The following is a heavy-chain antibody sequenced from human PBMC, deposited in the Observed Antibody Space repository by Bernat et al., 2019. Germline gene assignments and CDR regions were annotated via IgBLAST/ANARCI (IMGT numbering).Heavy chain of an antibody. D-gene: IGHD3-3*01. CDR2: ISYDGSNK. CDR1: GFTFSSYG. J-gene: IGHJ4*02. Sequence: QVQLVESGGGVVQPGRSLRLSCAASGFTFSSYGMHWVRQAPGKGLEWVAVISYDGSNKYYADSVKGRFTISRDNSKNTLYLQMNSLRAEATAVYYCAKDSPDRGEVYDVWRGFDYWGQGTPVTVSS. CDR3: AKDSPDRGEVYDVWRGFDY. V-gene: IGHV3-30*18.